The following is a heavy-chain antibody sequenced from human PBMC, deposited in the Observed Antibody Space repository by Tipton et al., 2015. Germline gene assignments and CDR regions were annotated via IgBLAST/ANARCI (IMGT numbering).Heavy chain of an antibody. D-gene: IGHD1-7*01. J-gene: IGHJ4*02. Sequence: QVQLVQSGADLKKPGASVKVSCKASGYTFTNYAMHWVRQAPGQRLEWMGRIYTANGNTEYSQKFQGRVTITRDTSASTTYMELSSLRSEDTAVYYCARVRPGTTRALDYWGQGTLVTVSS. CDR3: ARVRPGTTRALDY. CDR2: IYTANGNT. CDR1: GYTFTNYA. V-gene: IGHV1-3*04.